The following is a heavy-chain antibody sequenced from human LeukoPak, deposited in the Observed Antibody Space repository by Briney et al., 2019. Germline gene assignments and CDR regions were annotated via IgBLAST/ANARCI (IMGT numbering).Heavy chain of an antibody. Sequence: SETLSFTCTVSGGSISSYYWSWIRQPRGKGLEWIGYIYTSGSTNYNPSLKSRVTISVDTSKNQFSLKLSSVTAADTAVYYCARVRTPYYYCMDVWGKGTTVTVSS. D-gene: IGHD1-14*01. CDR2: IYTSGST. V-gene: IGHV4-4*09. CDR3: ARVRTPYYYCMDV. CDR1: GGSISSYY. J-gene: IGHJ6*03.